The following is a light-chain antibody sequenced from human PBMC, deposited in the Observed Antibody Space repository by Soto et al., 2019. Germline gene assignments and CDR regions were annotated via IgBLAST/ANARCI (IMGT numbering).Light chain of an antibody. Sequence: EIVLTQSPGTLSLSPGERATLSCRASQSVSSSSLAWYQQNPGQAPRLLIYEASSRATGIPDRFSGSGSGTEFTLTISSLQSEDFAVYYCQQYNNWPTWTFGQGTKVDIK. V-gene: IGKV3D-20*02. CDR1: QSVSSSS. CDR2: EAS. J-gene: IGKJ1*01. CDR3: QQYNNWPTWT.